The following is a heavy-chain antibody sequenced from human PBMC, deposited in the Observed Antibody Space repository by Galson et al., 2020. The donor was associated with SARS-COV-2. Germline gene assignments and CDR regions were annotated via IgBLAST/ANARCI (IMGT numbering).Heavy chain of an antibody. V-gene: IGHV3-7*01. CDR3: ARVEDYYDSSGLDY. Sequence: GESLKISCAASGFTFSSYWMSWVRQAPGKGLEWVANIKQDGSEKYYVDSVKGRFTISGDNAKNSLYLQMNSLRAEDTAVYYCARVEDYYDSSGLDYWGQGTLVTVSS. J-gene: IGHJ4*02. CDR1: GFTFSSYW. CDR2: IKQDGSEK. D-gene: IGHD3-22*01.